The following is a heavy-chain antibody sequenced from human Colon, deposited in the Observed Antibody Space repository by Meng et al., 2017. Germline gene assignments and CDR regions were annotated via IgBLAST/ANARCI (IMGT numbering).Heavy chain of an antibody. CDR1: GGSSSSYNC. CDR2: IDLGGTP. J-gene: IGHJ4*02. CDR3: ARHGGWHFDY. Sequence: QLPLQESGPVLVEPSGSLSRTCAVSGGSSSSYNCGRWVRRPPGKGLEWIGQIDLGGTPYSHPSLESRVIMSLDKSKNQLSLRLTSVAAADTAVYYCARHGGWHFDYWGQGALVAVSS. V-gene: IGHV4-4*02. D-gene: IGHD6-19*01.